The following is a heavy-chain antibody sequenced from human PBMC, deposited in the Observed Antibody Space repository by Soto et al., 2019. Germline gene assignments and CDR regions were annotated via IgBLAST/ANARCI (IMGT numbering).Heavy chain of an antibody. D-gene: IGHD3-10*01. CDR1: GGSISSSIYY. V-gene: IGHV4-39*07. CDR2: IYKSGST. Sequence: SETLSLTCTVSGGSISSSIYYWGWIRQPPGKGLEWIGSIYKSGSTYYNASLKSRVTISLDTSKNQFSLNLRSVTAADTAVYYCASMGYHYGSGSYPLDYWGQGTLVT. CDR3: ASMGYHYGSGSYPLDY. J-gene: IGHJ4*02.